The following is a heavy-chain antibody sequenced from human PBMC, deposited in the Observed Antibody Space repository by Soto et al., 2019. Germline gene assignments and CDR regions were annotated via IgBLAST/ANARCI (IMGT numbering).Heavy chain of an antibody. J-gene: IGHJ6*02. D-gene: IGHD2-8*02. CDR2: IYYSGSS. CDR1: GDSLSRTDYY. CDR3: ARVGEVVYAPPPRNYYRYGMDV. Sequence: QVQLQESGPGLVKPSQTLSLTCTVSGDSLSRTDYYWSWIRQPPGKGLEWIGYIYYSGSSHYNPSLSNRATISIDVSKSQISLTLAAVTAADAAIYYCARVGEVVYAPPPRNYYRYGMDVWGQGTSVAVS. V-gene: IGHV4-30-4*01.